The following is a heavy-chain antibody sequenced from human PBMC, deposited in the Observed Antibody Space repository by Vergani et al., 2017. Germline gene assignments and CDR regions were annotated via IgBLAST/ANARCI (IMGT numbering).Heavy chain of an antibody. CDR3: AGRRGMHSSNNMDV. D-gene: IGHD6-13*01. Sequence: QLQLQESGPGLVKPSETLSLTCTVSGGSISSSSYYWGWIRQPPGKGLEWIGSIYYSGSTYYNPSLKSRVTISVDTSKNQFSLKLSSVTAADTAVYYCAGRRGMHSSNNMDVWGQGTTVTVSS. CDR1: GGSISSSSYY. J-gene: IGHJ6*02. CDR2: IYYSGST. V-gene: IGHV4-39*01.